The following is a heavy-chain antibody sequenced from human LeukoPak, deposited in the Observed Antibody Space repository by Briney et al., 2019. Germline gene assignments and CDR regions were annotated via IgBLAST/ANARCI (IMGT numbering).Heavy chain of an antibody. CDR1: GFGFSSYA. V-gene: IGHV3-15*01. Sequence: GGSLRLSCAAAGFGFSSYAMSWVRQAPGKGLEWVGRIKSKTDGGTTVYAAPVKGRFTISRDDSKNTLYLQMNSLTTEDTAVYSCTTDLTYDSSGYYAFDIWGQGTMVTVSS. D-gene: IGHD3-22*01. CDR2: IKSKTDGGTT. CDR3: TTDLTYDSSGYYAFDI. J-gene: IGHJ3*02.